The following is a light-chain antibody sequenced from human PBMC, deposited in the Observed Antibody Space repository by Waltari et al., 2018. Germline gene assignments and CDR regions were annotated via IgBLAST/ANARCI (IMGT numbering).Light chain of an antibody. CDR2: KDS. J-gene: IGLJ1*01. CDR1: ALPKHY. Sequence: SYELPQPPSVSVSPGQTAGITCSGEALPKHYAYWYQQKPGQAPVLVIYKDSERPSGIPERFSGSSSGTTVTLTISGVQAEDEADYYCQSADSSGTYFFGTGTKVTVL. CDR3: QSADSSGTYF. V-gene: IGLV3-25*03.